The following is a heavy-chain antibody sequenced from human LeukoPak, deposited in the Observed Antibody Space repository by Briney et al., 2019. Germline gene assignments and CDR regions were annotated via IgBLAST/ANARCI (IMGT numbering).Heavy chain of an antibody. J-gene: IGHJ2*01. CDR1: GGSFSGYY. V-gene: IGHV4-34*01. CDR2: INHSGST. D-gene: IGHD3-22*01. CDR3: ARDPRTYYYDSSGYYFDWYFDL. Sequence: SETLSLTCAVYGGSFSGYYWSWIRQPPGKGLEWIGEINHSGSTNYNPSLKSRVTISVDTSKNQFSLKLSSVTAADTAVYYCARDPRTYYYDSSGYYFDWYFDLWGRGTLVTVSS.